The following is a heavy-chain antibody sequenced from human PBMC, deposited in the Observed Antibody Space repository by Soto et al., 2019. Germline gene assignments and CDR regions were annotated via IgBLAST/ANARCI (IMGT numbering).Heavy chain of an antibody. J-gene: IGHJ4*02. Sequence: EVQLVESGGGLVQPGGSLTLSCAASGFTFSSHWMSWVRQAPGKGLEWVANIKEDGSEKFYVDSVKSRFTISRDNAKNSLYLQMNNLGVDYTAVYYCARGVRAVPGLGDYWGQGTLVTDTS. CDR1: GFTFSSHW. D-gene: IGHD3-10*01. CDR3: ARGVRAVPGLGDY. CDR2: IKEDGSEK. V-gene: IGHV3-7*05.